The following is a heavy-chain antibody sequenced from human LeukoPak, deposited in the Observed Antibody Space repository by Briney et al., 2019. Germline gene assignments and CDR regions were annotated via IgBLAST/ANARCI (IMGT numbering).Heavy chain of an antibody. CDR1: GGTLGSYT. CDR2: INTNTGNP. J-gene: IGHJ4*02. V-gene: IGHV7-4-1*02. Sequence: ASVKVSCKASGGTLGSYTFSWVRQAPGQGLEWMGWINTNTGNPTYAQGFTGRFVFSLDTSVSTAYLQISSLKAEDTAVYYCASPIAAAGTEIWYWGQGTLVTVSS. CDR3: ASPIAAAGTEIWY. D-gene: IGHD6-13*01.